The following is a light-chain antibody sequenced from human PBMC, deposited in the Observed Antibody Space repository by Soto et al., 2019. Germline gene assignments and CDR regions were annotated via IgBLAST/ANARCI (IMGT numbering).Light chain of an antibody. Sequence: DIQMTQSPSSVSASVGDRVTITCRASQGIGTWLAWFQQKPGKVPKHLIYAASSLQSGVPSRFSGSGSGTEFTLTISSLRPEDFATYYCLQHNSYPIFGQGTRLEI. CDR2: AAS. V-gene: IGKV1-17*03. J-gene: IGKJ5*01. CDR1: QGIGTW. CDR3: LQHNSYPI.